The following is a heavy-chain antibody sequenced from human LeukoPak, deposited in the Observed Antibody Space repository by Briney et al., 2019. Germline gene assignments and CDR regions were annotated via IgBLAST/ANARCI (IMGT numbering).Heavy chain of an antibody. CDR2: IKSQGSGGTT. J-gene: IGHJ4*02. CDR1: GFTFSNAW. Sequence: GGSLRLSCAASGFTFSNAWMTWVRQAPGKGLEWVARIKSQGSGGTTDYAAPVKGRFTISRDDSKNTLYLQMNSLKTEDTAVYYCTTLNYYGIFWGQGTLVTVSS. CDR3: TTLNYYGIF. V-gene: IGHV3-15*01. D-gene: IGHD3-10*01.